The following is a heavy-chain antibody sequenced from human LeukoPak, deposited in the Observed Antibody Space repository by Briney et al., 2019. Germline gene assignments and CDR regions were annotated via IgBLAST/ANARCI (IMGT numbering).Heavy chain of an antibody. V-gene: IGHV4-30-2*05. CDR2: IYHSGST. J-gene: IGHJ4*02. Sequence: SETLSLTCTVSGGSISSGGYYWSWIRQPPGKGLEWIGYIYHSGSTYYNPSLKSRVTISVDTSKNQFSLKLSSVTAADTAVYYCARGESMVRGVIAYWGQGTLVTVSS. CDR1: GGSISSGGYY. CDR3: ARGESMVRGVIAY. D-gene: IGHD3-10*01.